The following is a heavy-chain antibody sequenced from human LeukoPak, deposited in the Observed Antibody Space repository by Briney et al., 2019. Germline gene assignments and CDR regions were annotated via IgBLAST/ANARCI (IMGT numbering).Heavy chain of an antibody. V-gene: IGHV1-18*01. CDR3: ARDLAGIVGVTAWFDP. J-gene: IGHJ5*02. CDR2: ISVSNGNT. D-gene: IGHD1-26*01. CDR1: AYTFTNYA. Sequence: ASVKVSCKASAYTFTNYAISWVRQAPGQGLEWMGWISVSNGNTNYAQTLQGRVTMTTDTSTNTAYMELRSLRFDDTAVYYCARDLAGIVGVTAWFDPWGQGTLVTVSS.